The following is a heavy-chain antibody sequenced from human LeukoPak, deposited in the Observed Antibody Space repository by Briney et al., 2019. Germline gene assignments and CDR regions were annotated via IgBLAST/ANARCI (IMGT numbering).Heavy chain of an antibody. CDR3: ARDSGPDAFDI. CDR1: VYTFTGYY. CDR2: INPNSGGK. D-gene: IGHD2-15*01. V-gene: IGHV1-2*02. J-gene: IGHJ3*02. Sequence: ASVKVSCKASVYTFTGYYMHWVRQAPGQGLEWMGWINPNSGGKNYAQKFQGRVTMTRDTSISTAYMELSRLRSDDTAVYYCARDSGPDAFDIWGQGTMVTVSS.